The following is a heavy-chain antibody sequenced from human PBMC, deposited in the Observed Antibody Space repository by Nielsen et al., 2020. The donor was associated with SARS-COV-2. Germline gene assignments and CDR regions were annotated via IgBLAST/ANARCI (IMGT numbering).Heavy chain of an antibody. J-gene: IGHJ4*02. CDR3: ARNLGGYVEVDY. Sequence: ASVKVSCKASGHTFTRYDIHWVRQATGQGLEWMGWMNPNSGNTGYAQKFQGRVTMTRNTSISTVYMELSSLRSEDTAVYYCARNLGGYVEVDYWGQGTLVTVSS. CDR2: MNPNSGNT. CDR1: GHTFTRYD. D-gene: IGHD5-12*01. V-gene: IGHV1-8*01.